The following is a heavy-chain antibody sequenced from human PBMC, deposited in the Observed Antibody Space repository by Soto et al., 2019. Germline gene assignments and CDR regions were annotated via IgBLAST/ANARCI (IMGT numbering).Heavy chain of an antibody. CDR2: IIPIFGTA. J-gene: IGHJ3*02. CDR1: GGTFSSYA. CDR3: ARDSGPYYDFWSGSDAFDI. V-gene: IGHV1-69*13. Sequence: GASVKVSCKASGGTFSSYAISWVRQAPGQGLKWMGGIIPIFGTANYAQKFQGRVTITADESTSTAYMELSSLRSEDTAVYYCARDSGPYYDFWSGSDAFDIWGQGTMVTVS. D-gene: IGHD3-3*01.